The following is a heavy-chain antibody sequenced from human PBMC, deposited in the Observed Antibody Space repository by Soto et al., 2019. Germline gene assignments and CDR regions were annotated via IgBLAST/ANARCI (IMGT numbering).Heavy chain of an antibody. J-gene: IGHJ6*02. V-gene: IGHV4-34*01. CDR3: AKMRGGSYYFYYYGMDV. CDR2: INHSGST. D-gene: IGHD1-26*01. CDR1: GGSFSGYY. Sequence: PSETLSLTCAVYGGSFSGYYWSWIRQPPGKGLEWIGEINHSGSTNYNPSLKSRVTISVDTSKNQFSLKLSSVTAADTAVYYCAKMRGGSYYFYYYGMDVWGQGPTVTVS.